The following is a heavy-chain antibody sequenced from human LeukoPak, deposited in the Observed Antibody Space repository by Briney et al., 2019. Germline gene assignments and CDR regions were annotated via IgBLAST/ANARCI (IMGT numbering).Heavy chain of an antibody. CDR2: ISYDGTNK. D-gene: IGHD2-15*01. J-gene: IGHJ1*01. V-gene: IGHV3-30-3*01. CDR3: AMVAVGSSEYFQH. Sequence: QPGRSLRLSCAASGFTFSSYAMHWVRQAPGKGLEWGAVISYDGTNKYYADSVKGRFTISRDNSKNTLYLQMNSLRAEDTAVYYCAMVAVGSSEYFQHWGQGTLVTVSS. CDR1: GFTFSSYA.